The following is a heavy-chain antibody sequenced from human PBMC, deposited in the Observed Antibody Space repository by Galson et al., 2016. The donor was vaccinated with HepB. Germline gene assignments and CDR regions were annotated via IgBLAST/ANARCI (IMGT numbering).Heavy chain of an antibody. CDR3: ASGKPLGYSIDLRKKLSYGMDF. Sequence: SETLSLTCTVSGGSINNYSYSWIRQAPGRGLEWIGNISYSGSTNYSPSLKSRVTISLETSKNQLSLTLSSVTAAETAVYYCASGKPLGYSIDLRKKLSYGMDFWGQGTTVTFSS. V-gene: IGHV4-59*08. D-gene: IGHD6-13*01. CDR2: ISYSGST. CDR1: GGSINNYS. J-gene: IGHJ6*02.